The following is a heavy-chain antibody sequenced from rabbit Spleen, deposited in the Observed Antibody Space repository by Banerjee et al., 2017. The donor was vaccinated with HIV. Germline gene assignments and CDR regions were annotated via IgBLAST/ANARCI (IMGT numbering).Heavy chain of an antibody. CDR2: MYPDGVGST. Sequence: QEQLEESGGDLVKPEGSLTLSCKASGFDFSSYYMCWVRQAPGKGLEWIGCMYPDGVGSTAYASWAKGRFTISKTSSTTVTLQMTSLTAADTATYFCARGSAAMTMVITGYYLNLWGPGTLVTVS. D-gene: IGHD2-1*01. J-gene: IGHJ4*01. CDR3: ARGSAAMTMVITGYYLNL. V-gene: IGHV1S45*01. CDR1: GFDFSSYY.